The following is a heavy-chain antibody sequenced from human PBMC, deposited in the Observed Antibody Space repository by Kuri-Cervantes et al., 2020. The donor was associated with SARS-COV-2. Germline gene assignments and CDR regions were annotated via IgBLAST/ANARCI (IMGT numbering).Heavy chain of an antibody. J-gene: IGHJ4*02. Sequence: GGSLRLSCAASGFTFSSYAMHWVRQAPGKGLEWVAVISYDGSNKYYADSVKGRFTISRDNAKNMLFLQMNSLRAEDTAVYYCAREYYYGSGSYYPAFSNWGQGTLVTVSS. CDR2: ISYDGSNK. CDR1: GFTFSSYA. CDR3: AREYYYGSGSYYPAFSN. V-gene: IGHV3-30-3*01. D-gene: IGHD3-10*01.